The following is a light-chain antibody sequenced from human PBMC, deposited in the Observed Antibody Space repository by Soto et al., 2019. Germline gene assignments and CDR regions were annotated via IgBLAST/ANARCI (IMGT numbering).Light chain of an antibody. V-gene: IGKV3-11*01. CDR3: QQRNKWRT. CDR1: QGVSSY. J-gene: IGKJ1*01. Sequence: IVFTQSPATLSLSPWERATLSCRASQGVSSYLAWYQQKPGQAPRLLIYDASKRATGIPARFSGSGFGTDYTLTISSLEPEDFAVYYCQQRNKWRTFGQGTKVDIK. CDR2: DAS.